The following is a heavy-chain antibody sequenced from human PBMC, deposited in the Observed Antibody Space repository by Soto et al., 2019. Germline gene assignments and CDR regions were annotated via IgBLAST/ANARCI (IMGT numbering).Heavy chain of an antibody. J-gene: IGHJ4*02. CDR3: AKEAGIGAWYTLDY. D-gene: IGHD6-19*01. CDR2: ISVSGGST. Sequence: PGGSLRLSCAAAGFTFSDDALSWVRPAPGKGLEWVSAISVSGGSTHYAASVRGRFTISRDNSKNTVSLQMSGLRAEDTAVYYCAKEAGIGAWYTLDYRGQGTLVTVSS. V-gene: IGHV3-23*01. CDR1: GFTFSDDA.